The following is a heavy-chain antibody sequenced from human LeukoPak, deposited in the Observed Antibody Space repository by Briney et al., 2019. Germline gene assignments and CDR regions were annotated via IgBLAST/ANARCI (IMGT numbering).Heavy chain of an antibody. Sequence: ASVKVSCKASGYTFTGYYIHWVRQAPRQGLEWMGWISPNSGGTKYAQNFQGRVTMTRDTSISTAYMELNRLRSDDTAVYYCARGDCSTISCPFDPWGQGTLVTVSS. CDR1: GYTFTGYY. D-gene: IGHD2-2*01. V-gene: IGHV1-2*02. J-gene: IGHJ5*02. CDR2: ISPNSGGT. CDR3: ARGDCSTISCPFDP.